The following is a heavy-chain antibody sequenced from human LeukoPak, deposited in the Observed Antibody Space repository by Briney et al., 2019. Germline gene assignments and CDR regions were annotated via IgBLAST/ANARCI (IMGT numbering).Heavy chain of an antibody. V-gene: IGHV3-11*04. D-gene: IGHD6-13*01. Sequence: GGSLRLSCAASGFTFSDYYMSWIRQAPGKGLEWVSYISSSGSTIYYADSVKGRFTISRDNAKNSLYLQMNRLRAEDTAVYYCARSRIAANFDYWGQGTLVTVSS. CDR2: ISSSGSTI. CDR1: GFTFSDYY. J-gene: IGHJ4*02. CDR3: ARSRIAANFDY.